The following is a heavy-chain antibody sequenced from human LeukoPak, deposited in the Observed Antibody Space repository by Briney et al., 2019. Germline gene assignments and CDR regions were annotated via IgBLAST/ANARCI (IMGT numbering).Heavy chain of an antibody. Sequence: SETLSLTCRVSGGTISNYYLSWIRQPPGKGLEWIGYIYNSGSTNYNPSLKSRVTISVDTSKNQFSLKVSSVTAADTAVYYCARHGGGYSFDYWGQGTLVTVSS. V-gene: IGHV4-59*08. CDR3: ARHGGGYSFDY. J-gene: IGHJ4*02. D-gene: IGHD5-24*01. CDR1: GGTISNYY. CDR2: IYNSGST.